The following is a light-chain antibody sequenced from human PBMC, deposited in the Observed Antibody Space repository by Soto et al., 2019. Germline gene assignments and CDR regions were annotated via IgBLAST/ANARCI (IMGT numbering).Light chain of an antibody. CDR3: QTWGTGIQV. CDR2: VNSDGSH. V-gene: IGLV4-69*02. Sequence: QSVLTQSPSASASLGASVKLTCTLSSGYASYAIAWHQQQPEKGPRYLMKVNSDGSHIKGDGIAARFSGSSSGAERYLTISSLQSEDEADYYCQTWGTGIQVFGGGTKLTVL. CDR1: SGYASYA. J-gene: IGLJ2*01.